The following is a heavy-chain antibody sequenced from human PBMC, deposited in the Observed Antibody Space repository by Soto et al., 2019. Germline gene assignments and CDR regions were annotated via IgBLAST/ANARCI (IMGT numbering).Heavy chain of an antibody. J-gene: IGHJ4*02. Sequence: EVQLVESGGGLIHPGGSLRLSCAASGFTVSSHYMSWVRQAPGKGLEWVSVIYSVGSTYYADSVKGRFTISRDNSKNTLYLQMNSLRAEDTAVYYCARGYYYDSSGSDFDYWGQGTLVTVSS. V-gene: IGHV3-53*01. D-gene: IGHD3-22*01. CDR3: ARGYYYDSSGSDFDY. CDR1: GFTVSSHY. CDR2: IYSVGST.